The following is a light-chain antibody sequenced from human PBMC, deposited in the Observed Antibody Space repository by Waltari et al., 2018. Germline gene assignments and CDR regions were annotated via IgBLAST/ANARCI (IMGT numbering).Light chain of an antibody. CDR1: QSLDSKY. V-gene: IGKV3-20*01. CDR3: QQYGNSPRT. Sequence: EIVLTQSPGTLSLSPGERATLSCRPSQSLDSKYLAWYQQKPGQAPRLLIFGTSNRATGIPDRFSGSGSGTDFTLTINRLEPEDFAVYYCQQYGNSPRTFGQGTKLEI. CDR2: GTS. J-gene: IGKJ2*01.